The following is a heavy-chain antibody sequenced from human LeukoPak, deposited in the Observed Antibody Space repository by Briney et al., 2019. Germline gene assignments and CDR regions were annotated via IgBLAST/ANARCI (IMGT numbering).Heavy chain of an antibody. J-gene: IGHJ5*02. D-gene: IGHD6-6*01. CDR2: ISAYNGNT. Sequence: ASVKVSCKAPGYTFTSYGISWVRQAPGQGLEWMGWISAYNGNTNYAQKLQGRVTMTTDTSTSTAYMELRSLRSDDTAVYYCARVSSSPARGWFDPWGQGTLVTVSS. CDR3: ARVSSSPARGWFDP. V-gene: IGHV1-18*01. CDR1: GYTFTSYG.